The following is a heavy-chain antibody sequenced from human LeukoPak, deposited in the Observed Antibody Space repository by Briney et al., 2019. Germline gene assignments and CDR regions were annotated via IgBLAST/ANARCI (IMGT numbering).Heavy chain of an antibody. V-gene: IGHV1-2*02. Sequence: ASVKVSCMASGYTFTGYYMNWVRQAAGQRLEWMGWINPKSGGTNYAQKFEGRLTMTRDTSISTAYMELSRLRSDDTAVYYCARNFYFDSSGYYHYWGQGTLVTVSS. D-gene: IGHD3-22*01. CDR2: INPKSGGT. CDR3: ARNFYFDSSGYYHY. J-gene: IGHJ4*02. CDR1: GYTFTGYY.